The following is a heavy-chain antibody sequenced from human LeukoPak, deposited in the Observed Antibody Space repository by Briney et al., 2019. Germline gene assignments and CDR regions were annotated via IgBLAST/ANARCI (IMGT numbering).Heavy chain of an antibody. V-gene: IGHV4-34*01. CDR3: ARPLIGRTLAYDIVP. CDR1: GGSISSYY. CDR2: INHSGST. D-gene: IGHD3-22*01. J-gene: IGHJ5*02. Sequence: SETLSLTCTVSGGSISSYYWSWIRQPPGKGLEWIGEINHSGSTNYNPSLKSRVTISVDTSKNQFSLKLSSVTAADTAVYYCARPLIGRTLAYDIVPWGQGTLVTVSS.